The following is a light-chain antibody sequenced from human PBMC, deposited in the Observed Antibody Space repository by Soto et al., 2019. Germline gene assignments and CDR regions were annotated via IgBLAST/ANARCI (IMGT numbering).Light chain of an antibody. J-gene: IGKJ1*01. CDR2: TAS. CDR1: QTIYNY. Sequence: DIQMTQSPSTLSASVGDRVTITCRASQTIYNYLAWYQQKPGKAPKRLIYTASSLEGGVRSRFSGSGSGTEFTLTISSLQPDDFATYYCQQYHSYWTFGQGTKVEIK. V-gene: IGKV1-5*03. CDR3: QQYHSYWT.